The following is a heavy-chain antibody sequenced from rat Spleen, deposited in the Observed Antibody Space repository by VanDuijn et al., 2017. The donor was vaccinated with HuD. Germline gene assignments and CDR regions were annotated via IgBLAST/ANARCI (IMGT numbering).Heavy chain of an antibody. Sequence: EVQLVESGGGLVQPGRSLKLSCAASGFTFSDYGMAWVRQAPKKGLEWVANIIYDGTNAYYRVSVRGRFTVSRDNAKSILHLQIDSLSSEDTATYYCVRYGSFNNWFAFWGQGTLVTVSS. J-gene: IGHJ3*01. CDR2: IIYDGTNA. CDR3: VRYGSFNNWFAF. D-gene: IGHD1-12*02. CDR1: GFTFSDYG. V-gene: IGHV5-17*01.